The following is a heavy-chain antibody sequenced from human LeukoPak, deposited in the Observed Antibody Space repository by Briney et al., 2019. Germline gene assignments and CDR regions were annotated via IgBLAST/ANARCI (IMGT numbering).Heavy chain of an antibody. D-gene: IGHD3-16*02. CDR2: INHSGST. V-gene: IGHV4-34*01. Sequence: SETLSLTCAVYGGSFSGYYWSWIRQPPGKELEWIGEINHSGSTNYNPSLKSRVTISVDTSKNQFSLKLSSVTAADTAVYYCARAHMYYDYIWGSYRRYYFDYWGQGTLVTVSS. CDR3: ARAHMYYDYIWGSYRRYYFDY. J-gene: IGHJ4*02. CDR1: GGSFSGYY.